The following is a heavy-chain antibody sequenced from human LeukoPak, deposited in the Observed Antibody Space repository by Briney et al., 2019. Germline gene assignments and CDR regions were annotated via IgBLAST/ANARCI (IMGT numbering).Heavy chain of an antibody. CDR3: ARQGEQLVSRHFDY. J-gene: IGHJ4*02. V-gene: IGHV5-51*01. Sequence: GESLKISCKGSGYSFTSYWIGWARPMPGKGLEWMGIIYPGDSDTRYSPSSQGQVTISADKSISTAYLEWSSLKASDTAMYYCARQGEQLVSRHFDYWGQGTLVTVSS. D-gene: IGHD6-6*01. CDR2: IYPGDSDT. CDR1: GYSFTSYW.